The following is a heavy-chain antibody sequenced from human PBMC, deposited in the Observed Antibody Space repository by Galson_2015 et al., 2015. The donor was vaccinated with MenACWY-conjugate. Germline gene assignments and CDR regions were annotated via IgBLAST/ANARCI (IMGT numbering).Heavy chain of an antibody. J-gene: IGHJ4*02. CDR1: GFTFSSYG. V-gene: IGHV3-33*06. D-gene: IGHD3-16*01. Sequence: SLRLSCAASGFTFSSYGMHWVRQAPGKGLEWVAVIWYDGSNKYYADSVKGRFTISRDNSKNTLYLQMNSLRAEDTAVYYCAKTLGFSSNSALLTYDYWGQGTLVTVSS. CDR2: IWYDGSNK. CDR3: AKTLGFSSNSALLTYDY.